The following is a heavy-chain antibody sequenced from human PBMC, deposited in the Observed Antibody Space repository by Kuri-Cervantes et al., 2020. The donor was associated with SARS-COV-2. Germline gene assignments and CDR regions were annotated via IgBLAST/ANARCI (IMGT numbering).Heavy chain of an antibody. CDR2: ISSGSTI. Sequence: GESLKISCAASGFTFSSYSMNWVRQAPGKGLEWVSYISSGSTIYYADSVKGRFTISRDNAKNSLYLQMNSLRAEDTAVYYCARDGYSYYYYYMDVWGKGTTVTVSS. J-gene: IGHJ6*03. V-gene: IGHV3-48*04. CDR1: GFTFSSYS. CDR3: ARDGYSYYYYYMDV. D-gene: IGHD5-18*01.